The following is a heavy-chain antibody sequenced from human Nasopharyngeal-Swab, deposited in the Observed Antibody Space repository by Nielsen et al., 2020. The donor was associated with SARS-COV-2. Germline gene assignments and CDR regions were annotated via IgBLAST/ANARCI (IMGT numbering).Heavy chain of an antibody. J-gene: IGHJ5*02. CDR3: ARRAARDGYNYEVDP. V-gene: IGHV5-51*01. CDR2: IYPGNSDT. Sequence: GGSLTLSCIGFGYSFANYWIGWVRQLPGKGIELMGSIYPGNSDTRYSPAFHGRVTISADSSINTAYLQWSRLRASDTAMYFCARRAARDGYNYEVDPWGQGTLVTVSS. CDR1: GYSFANYW. D-gene: IGHD5-24*01.